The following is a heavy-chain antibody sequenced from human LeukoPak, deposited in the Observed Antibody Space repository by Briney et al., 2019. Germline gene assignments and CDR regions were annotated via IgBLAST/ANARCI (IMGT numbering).Heavy chain of an antibody. CDR2: INHSGST. CDR3: ARVLKLGYCSGGSCYGRYYYYYYMDV. CDR1: GGSFSGYY. V-gene: IGHV4-34*01. J-gene: IGHJ6*03. Sequence: PSETLSLTYAVYGGSFSGYYWSWIRQPPGKGLEWIGEINHSGSTNYNPSLKSRVTISVDTSKNQFSLKLSSVTAADTAVYYCARVLKLGYCSGGSCYGRYYYYYYMDVWGKGTTVTVSS. D-gene: IGHD2-15*01.